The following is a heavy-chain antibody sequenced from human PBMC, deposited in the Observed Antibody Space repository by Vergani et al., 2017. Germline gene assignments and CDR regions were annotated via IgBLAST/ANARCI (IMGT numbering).Heavy chain of an antibody. J-gene: IGHJ6*02. CDR2: IGTAGDT. CDR3: ARDRGDGGGYGMDV. Sequence: EVQLLESGGGLVQPGGSLRLSCAASGFTFSSYDMHWVRQATGKGLEWVSAIGTAGDTYYPGSVKGRFTISRENAKNSLYLQMNSLRAGDTAVYYCARDRGDGGGYGMDVWGQGTTVTVSS. V-gene: IGHV3-13*01. CDR1: GFTFSSYD. D-gene: IGHD2-21*01.